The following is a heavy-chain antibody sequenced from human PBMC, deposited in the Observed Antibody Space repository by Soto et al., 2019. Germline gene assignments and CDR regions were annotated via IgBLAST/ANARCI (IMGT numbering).Heavy chain of an antibody. V-gene: IGHV1-18*01. Sequence: QVQLVQSGDEVRKPGSSVKVSCKASGYIFVNYGIAWVRQAPGQGLEWMGWISPYSGNTHYASKVQGRLTMTTDTSTSTPYRDLGSLTSDTTAVYYCARVNNSLPPPPQDVGGKGTTVTVS. CDR2: ISPYSGNT. CDR1: GYIFVNYG. J-gene: IGHJ6*03. CDR3: ARVNNSLPPPPQDV. D-gene: IGHD2-2*01.